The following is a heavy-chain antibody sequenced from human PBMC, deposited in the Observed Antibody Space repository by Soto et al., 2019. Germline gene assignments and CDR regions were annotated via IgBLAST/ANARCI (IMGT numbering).Heavy chain of an antibody. V-gene: IGHV4-30-2*01. CDR2: IYHSGST. CDR1: GGSISSGGYS. Sequence: SETLSLTCAVSGGSISSGGYSWSWIRQPPGKGLEWIGYIYHSGSTYYNPSLKSRVTISVDRSKNQFSLKLSSVTAADTAVYYCARAGRYGSGSYDYWGQGTLVTVSS. D-gene: IGHD3-10*01. J-gene: IGHJ4*02. CDR3: ARAGRYGSGSYDY.